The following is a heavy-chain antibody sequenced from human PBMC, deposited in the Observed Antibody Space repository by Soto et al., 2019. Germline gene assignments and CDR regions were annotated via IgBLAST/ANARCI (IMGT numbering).Heavy chain of an antibody. Sequence: QVQLVQSGAEVKKPGASVKVSCKASGYTFTSYGISWVRQAPGQGLEWMGWISAYNGNTNYAQKLQGRVTMTTDTSTSTAYMELRGLRSDDTAVYYCARQQLVPYYYYGMDVWGQGTTVTVSS. CDR2: ISAYNGNT. CDR1: GYTFTSYG. D-gene: IGHD6-13*01. CDR3: ARQQLVPYYYYGMDV. V-gene: IGHV1-18*01. J-gene: IGHJ6*02.